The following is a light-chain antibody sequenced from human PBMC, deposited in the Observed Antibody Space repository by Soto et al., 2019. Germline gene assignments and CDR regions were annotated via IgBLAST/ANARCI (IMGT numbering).Light chain of an antibody. CDR1: QTVRNNY. CDR2: GAS. V-gene: IGKV3-20*01. J-gene: IGKJ1*01. Sequence: FVLTQSPGTLSLSPGERATLSCRASQTVRNNYLAWYQQKPGQAPRLLIYGASSRATGIPDRFSGSGSGTDFTLTISRLEPEDFAVYYCQQYGISPSWTFGQGTKVDIK. CDR3: QQYGISPSWT.